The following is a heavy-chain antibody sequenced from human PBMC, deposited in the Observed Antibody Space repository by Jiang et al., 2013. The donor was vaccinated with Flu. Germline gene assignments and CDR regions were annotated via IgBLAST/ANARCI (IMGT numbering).Heavy chain of an antibody. V-gene: IGHV4-34*01. Sequence: EWIGEINHSGSTNYNPSLKSRVTISVDTSKNQFSLKLSSVTAADTAVYYCARGRDSYGSLFDYWGQGTLVTVSS. J-gene: IGHJ4*02. D-gene: IGHD5-18*01. CDR3: ARGRDSYGSLFDY. CDR2: INHSGST.